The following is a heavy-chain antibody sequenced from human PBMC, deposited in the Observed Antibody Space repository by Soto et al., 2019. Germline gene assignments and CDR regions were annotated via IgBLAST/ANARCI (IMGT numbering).Heavy chain of an antibody. CDR3: GRDLTSNANCIDP. Sequence: SETLSLTCSVSGDYIHVGGYYWTWIRQRPGKGLEWMGYIYYTGKTYYNPSLESRLTMSVDRSKNQFSLRSTSVTAADTAVYFCGRDLTSNANCIDPWGQGTLVTVSS. D-gene: IGHD2-2*01. V-gene: IGHV4-30-4*01. CDR1: GDYIHVGGYY. CDR2: IYYTGKT. J-gene: IGHJ5*02.